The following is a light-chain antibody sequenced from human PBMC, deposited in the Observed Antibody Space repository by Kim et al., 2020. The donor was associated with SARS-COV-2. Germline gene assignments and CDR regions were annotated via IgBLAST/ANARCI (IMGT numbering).Light chain of an antibody. CDR3: QSYDSSNRV. CDR1: QGRIASNY. CDR2: EDN. Sequence: GNSVTPACTLIQGRIASNYVQWYRQRPGRAPTTVISEDNQRPSGVPDRFSGSIDSSSNSASLTISGLKTEDEADYYCQSYDSSNRVFGGGTQLTVL. V-gene: IGLV6-57*03. J-gene: IGLJ3*02.